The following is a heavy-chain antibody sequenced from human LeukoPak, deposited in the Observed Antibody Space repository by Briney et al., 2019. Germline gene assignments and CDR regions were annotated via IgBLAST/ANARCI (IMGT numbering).Heavy chain of an antibody. CDR2: INHSGST. CDR1: GGSFSGYY. CDR3: ARGSSDFWSPAYYYGMDV. Sequence: SETLSLTCAVYGGSFSGYYWSWIRQPPGKGLEWIGEINHSGSTNYNPSLKSRVTISVDTSKNQFSLKLSSVTAADTAVYYCARGSSDFWSPAYYYGMDVWAKGPRSPSP. V-gene: IGHV4-34*01. D-gene: IGHD3-3*01. J-gene: IGHJ6*02.